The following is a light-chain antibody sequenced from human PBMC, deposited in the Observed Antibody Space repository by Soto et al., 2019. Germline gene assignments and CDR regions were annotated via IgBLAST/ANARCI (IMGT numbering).Light chain of an antibody. Sequence: QSVLTQPASVSGSPGQSITISCTGASSDVGSYNLVSWYQQHPGKAPKLMIYEGSKRPSGVSNRFSGSKSGSTASLTISGLQAEDEADYYCCSYAGSSPYVFGTGTRSPS. V-gene: IGLV2-23*01. J-gene: IGLJ1*01. CDR2: EGS. CDR1: SSDVGSYNL. CDR3: CSYAGSSPYV.